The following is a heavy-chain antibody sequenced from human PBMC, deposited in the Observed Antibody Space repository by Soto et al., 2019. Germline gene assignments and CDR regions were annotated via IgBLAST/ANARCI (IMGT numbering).Heavy chain of an antibody. J-gene: IGHJ6*02. D-gene: IGHD3-22*01. CDR2: IDPSDSYT. Sequence: PGESLKISCKGSGYSFTSYWISWVRQMPGKGLEWMGRIDPSDSYTNYSPSFQGHVTISADKSISTAYLQWSSLKASDTAMYYCARHEVMIVVVSNPRMDVWGQGTTVTVSS. CDR1: GYSFTSYW. V-gene: IGHV5-10-1*01. CDR3: ARHEVMIVVVSNPRMDV.